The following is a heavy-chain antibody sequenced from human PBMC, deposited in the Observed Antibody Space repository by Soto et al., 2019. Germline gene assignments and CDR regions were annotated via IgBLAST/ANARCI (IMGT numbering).Heavy chain of an antibody. J-gene: IGHJ3*02. V-gene: IGHV1-18*01. CDR3: ARDPRIVVVVAEGDAFDI. D-gene: IGHD2-15*01. Sequence: QVQLVQSGAEVKKPGASVKVSCKASGYTFTSYGISWVRQAPGQGLEWMGWISAYNGNTNYAQKLQGRVTMTTDTFTSTAYMELRSLSSDDTAVYYCARDPRIVVVVAEGDAFDIWGQGTMVTVSS. CDR1: GYTFTSYG. CDR2: ISAYNGNT.